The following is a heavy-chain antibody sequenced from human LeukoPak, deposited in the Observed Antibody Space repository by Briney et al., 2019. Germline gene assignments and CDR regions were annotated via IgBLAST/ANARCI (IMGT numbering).Heavy chain of an antibody. D-gene: IGHD3-22*01. CDR1: GGTISSYY. V-gene: IGHV4-59*08. Sequence: PSETLSLTCTVSGGTISSYYWSWIRQPPGKGLEWIGYIYYSGSTNYNPSLKSRVTISVDTSKNQFSLKLSSVTAADTAVYYCARGVSYYDSSGYYNEYFQHWGQGTLVTVSS. CDR2: IYYSGST. CDR3: ARGVSYYDSSGYYNEYFQH. J-gene: IGHJ1*01.